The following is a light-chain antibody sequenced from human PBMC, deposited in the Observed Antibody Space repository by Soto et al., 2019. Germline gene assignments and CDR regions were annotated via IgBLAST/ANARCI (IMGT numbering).Light chain of an antibody. CDR1: QDIANY. Sequence: DIQMTQSPSSLSASVGDRVTITCQASQDIANYLNWYQQKAGRAPKFLIYDASNLETGVPSRFSGSGSGTDFNLTISSLQPEDIATYYCQQYDNLPLTLGGGTKVEIK. J-gene: IGKJ4*01. CDR2: DAS. CDR3: QQYDNLPLT. V-gene: IGKV1-33*01.